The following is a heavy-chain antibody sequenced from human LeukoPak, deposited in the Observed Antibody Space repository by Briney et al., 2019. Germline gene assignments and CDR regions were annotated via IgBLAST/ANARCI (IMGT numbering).Heavy chain of an antibody. Sequence: ASVKVSCKASGYTFTSYGISWVRQAPGQGLEWMGWISAYNGNTNYAQKFQGRVTMTRDTSISTAYMELSRLRSDDTAVYYCARDYCTNGVCYLFPLYYFDYWGQGTLVTVSS. V-gene: IGHV1-18*01. D-gene: IGHD2-8*01. CDR3: ARDYCTNGVCYLFPLYYFDY. CDR1: GYTFTSYG. CDR2: ISAYNGNT. J-gene: IGHJ4*02.